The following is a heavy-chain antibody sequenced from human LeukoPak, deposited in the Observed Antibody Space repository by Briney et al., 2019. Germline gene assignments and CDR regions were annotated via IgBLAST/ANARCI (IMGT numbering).Heavy chain of an antibody. CDR3: AREVYSSSRPADAFDI. J-gene: IGHJ3*02. CDR1: GFSFSTYW. CDR2: IMQDGSEK. Sequence: PGGSLRLSCVGSGFSFSTYWMSWVRQAPGKGLEWVANIMQDGSEKNYVDSVKGRFTISGDNARNSLYLQMNSLGAEDTAVYYCAREVYSSSRPADAFDIWGQGTVVTVSS. V-gene: IGHV3-7*01. D-gene: IGHD6-13*01.